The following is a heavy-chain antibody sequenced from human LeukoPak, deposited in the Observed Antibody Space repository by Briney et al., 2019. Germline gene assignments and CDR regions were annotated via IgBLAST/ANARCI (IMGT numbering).Heavy chain of an antibody. Sequence: GGSLRLSCAASGFTFSSYAMSWVRQAPGKGLEWVSAISGSGGSTYYADSVKGRFTISRDNSKNTLYLQMNSLRAEDTAVYYCARRVYNSGWYIDYWGQGTLVTVSS. V-gene: IGHV3-23*01. D-gene: IGHD6-19*01. CDR2: ISGSGGST. CDR3: ARRVYNSGWYIDY. J-gene: IGHJ4*02. CDR1: GFTFSSYA.